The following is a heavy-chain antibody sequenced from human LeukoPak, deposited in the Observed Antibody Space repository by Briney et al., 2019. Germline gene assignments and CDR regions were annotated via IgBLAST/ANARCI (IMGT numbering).Heavy chain of an antibody. J-gene: IGHJ4*02. CDR1: GFTFTTYG. Sequence: PGTSLRLSCAASGFTFTTYGMHWVRQAPGKGLEWVAVISYDGSNKYYADSVKGRFTISRDNSKNTLYLQMNSLRAEDTAVYYCAREKSIAVAGTFDYWGQGTLVTVSS. V-gene: IGHV3-30*19. CDR2: ISYDGSNK. D-gene: IGHD6-19*01. CDR3: AREKSIAVAGTFDY.